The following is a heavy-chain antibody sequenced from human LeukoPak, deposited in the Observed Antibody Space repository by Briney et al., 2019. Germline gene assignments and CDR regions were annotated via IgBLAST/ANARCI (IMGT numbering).Heavy chain of an antibody. CDR2: ISSSSSYI. D-gene: IGHD3-9*01. Sequence: PGGFLRLSCAASGFTFSSYSMNWVRQAPGKGLEWVSSISSSSSYIYYADSVKGRFTISRDNAKNSLYLQMNSLRAEDTAVYYCARGGHFDSSFDYWGQGTLVTVSS. J-gene: IGHJ4*02. CDR1: GFTFSSYS. CDR3: ARGGHFDSSFDY. V-gene: IGHV3-21*01.